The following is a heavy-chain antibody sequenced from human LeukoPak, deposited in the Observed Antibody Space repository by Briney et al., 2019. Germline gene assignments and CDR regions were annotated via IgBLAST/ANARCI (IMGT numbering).Heavy chain of an antibody. Sequence: SETLSLTCTVSGGSISTYYWSWIRQPPGKGLEWIGYIYYSGNTNCNPSLKSRVTISVDMSKNQFSLKVNSVTAADTAVYYCARVGSGSFDYWGQGTLVTVSS. CDR3: ARVGSGSFDY. J-gene: IGHJ4*02. V-gene: IGHV4-59*01. CDR1: GGSISTYY. D-gene: IGHD6-19*01. CDR2: IYYSGNT.